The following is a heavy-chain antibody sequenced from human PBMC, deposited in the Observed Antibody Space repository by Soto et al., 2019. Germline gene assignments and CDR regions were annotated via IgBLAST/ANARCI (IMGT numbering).Heavy chain of an antibody. CDR3: ARPIVTYDSSGYYYYYYGMDV. D-gene: IGHD3-22*01. CDR2: INAGNGNT. Sequence: QVQLVQSGAEVKKPGASVKVSCKASGYTFTSYAMHWVRQAPGQRLEWMGWINAGNGNTKYSQKFQGRVTITRDTSASRAYMELSSLRSEDTAVYYCARPIVTYDSSGYYYYYYGMDVWGQGTTVTVSS. CDR1: GYTFTSYA. J-gene: IGHJ6*02. V-gene: IGHV1-3*01.